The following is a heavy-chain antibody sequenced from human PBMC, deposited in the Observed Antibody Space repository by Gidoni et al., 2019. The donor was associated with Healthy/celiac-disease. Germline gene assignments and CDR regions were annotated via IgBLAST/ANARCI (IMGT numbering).Heavy chain of an antibody. CDR3: ASQQAEGAFDI. V-gene: IGHV3-11*01. CDR2: ISSSGSTR. Sequence: QVQLLESGGGVVIPGGSLRLSCEATGFTFSYYYMRWSRQAPGKGLELSSYISSSGSTRYYAGSVQGRCTISRDNAKNSLYLQMDGLRAEDTAVYYCASQQAEGAFDICGQGTMVTVSS. CDR1: GFTFSYYY. J-gene: IGHJ3*02.